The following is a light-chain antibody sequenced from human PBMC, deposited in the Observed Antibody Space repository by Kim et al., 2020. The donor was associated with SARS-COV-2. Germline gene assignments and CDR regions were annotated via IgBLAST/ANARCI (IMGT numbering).Light chain of an antibody. CDR3: AAWDGSLNGWV. V-gene: IGLV1-44*01. CDR1: SSNIGSRY. CDR2: SNN. J-gene: IGLJ3*02. Sequence: QSVLTQPPSVSGTPGQRVIISCSGSSSNIGSRYVNWYQHLPGTAPQLLIYSNNLRPSGVPDRFSGSKSGTSTSLAISGLQSEDEGDYHCAAWDGSLNGWVFGGGTQLTVL.